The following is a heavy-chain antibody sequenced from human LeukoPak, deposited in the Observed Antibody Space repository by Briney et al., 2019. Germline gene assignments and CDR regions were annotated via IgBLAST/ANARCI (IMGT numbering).Heavy chain of an antibody. D-gene: IGHD1-26*01. CDR3: ARVGGTNYYYYGMDV. CDR2: IYYSAST. CDR1: GGSISNYY. Sequence: PSETLSLTCTVSGGSISNYYWSWIRQPPGKGLEWIGYIYYSASTNYNPSLKSRVTISVDTSKNQFSLKLSSVTAADTAVYYCARVGGTNYYYYGMDVWGQGTTVTVSS. V-gene: IGHV4-59*01. J-gene: IGHJ6*02.